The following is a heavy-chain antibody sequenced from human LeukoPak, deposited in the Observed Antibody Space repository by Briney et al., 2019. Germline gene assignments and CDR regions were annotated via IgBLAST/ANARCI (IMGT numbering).Heavy chain of an antibody. Sequence: SETLSLTCTVSGGSISSYYWSWIRQPPGKGLEWIGYIYYSGSTNYIPSLKSRVTISVDTSKNQFSLKLSSVTAADTAVYYCARGLRGTYYMDVWGKGTTVTVSS. CDR3: ARGLRGTYYMDV. CDR2: IYYSGST. J-gene: IGHJ6*03. D-gene: IGHD3-16*01. CDR1: GGSISSYY. V-gene: IGHV4-59*01.